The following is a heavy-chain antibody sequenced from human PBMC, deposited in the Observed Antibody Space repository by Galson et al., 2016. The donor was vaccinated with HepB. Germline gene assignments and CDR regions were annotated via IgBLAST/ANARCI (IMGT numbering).Heavy chain of an antibody. CDR2: ISTSGGNT. D-gene: IGHD5-18*01. V-gene: IGHV3-64D*08. Sequence: SLRLSCAASGFSFSSYGYHWVRQAPGKGLEHVSGISTSGGNTHYAGSVKGRFIISRDNSKNTLFLQMSGLRPEDTAVHYCVRQPSYGYPFDDWGQGTLVTVSS. CDR3: VRQPSYGYPFDD. J-gene: IGHJ4*02. CDR1: GFSFSSYG.